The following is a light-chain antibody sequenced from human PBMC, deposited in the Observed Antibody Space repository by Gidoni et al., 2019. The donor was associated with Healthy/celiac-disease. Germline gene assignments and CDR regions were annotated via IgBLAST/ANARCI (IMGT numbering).Light chain of an antibody. CDR2: KDS. CDR1: VLAKKY. CDR3: YSAADNNQGV. J-gene: IGLJ3*02. Sequence: SYELTPPSSVSVSPGQTARLTCSGDVLAKKYARWFQQKPGQAPVLVIYKDSERPSGIPERFSGSSSGTTVTLTISGAQVEDEADYYCYSAADNNQGVFGGGTKLTVL. V-gene: IGLV3-27*01.